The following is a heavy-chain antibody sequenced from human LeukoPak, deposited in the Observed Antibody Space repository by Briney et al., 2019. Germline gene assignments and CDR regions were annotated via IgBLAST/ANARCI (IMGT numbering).Heavy chain of an antibody. CDR1: GFTFDDYA. Sequence: PGGSLRLSCAASGFTFDDYAMHWVRQAPGKGLEWVSGISWNSGSIGYADSVKGRFTISRDNAKNSLYLQMNSLRAEDTALYYCAKAPGRNPYYYYMDVWGKGTTVTISS. CDR3: AKAPGRNPYYYYMDV. V-gene: IGHV3-9*01. J-gene: IGHJ6*03. CDR2: ISWNSGSI.